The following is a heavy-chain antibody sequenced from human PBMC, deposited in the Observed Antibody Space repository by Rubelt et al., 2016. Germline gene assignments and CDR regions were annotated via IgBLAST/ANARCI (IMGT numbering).Heavy chain of an antibody. CDR1: GYTFTGYY. J-gene: IGHJ3*02. V-gene: IGHV1-2*04. Sequence: QVQLVQSGAEVKKPGASVKVSCKASGYTFTGYYMHWVRQAPGQGLEWMGWINPNSGGTNYAQRLQGWVTMTRDTSISTAYMGLSRLGSDDTAVYYWARGSWFRGAFDIWGQGTMVTVSS. D-gene: IGHD6-13*01. CDR2: INPNSGGT. CDR3: ARGSWFRGAFDI.